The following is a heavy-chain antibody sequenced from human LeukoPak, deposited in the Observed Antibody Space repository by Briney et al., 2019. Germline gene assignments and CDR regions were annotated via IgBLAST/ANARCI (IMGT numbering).Heavy chain of an antibody. D-gene: IGHD3-16*02. CDR1: GGSFSGYY. CDR2: INHSGST. J-gene: IGHJ4*02. V-gene: IGHV4-34*01. CDR3: ARSYDYLWGSHRYTPTFDS. Sequence: SDTLSLTCAVYGGSFSGYYWNWIRQAPEKGLEWIGEINHSGSTNYNPSLKSRVTMSVDTSRNQFSLRLSSVTAADTAVYYRARSYDYLWGSHRYTPTFDSWGQGTLATVSS.